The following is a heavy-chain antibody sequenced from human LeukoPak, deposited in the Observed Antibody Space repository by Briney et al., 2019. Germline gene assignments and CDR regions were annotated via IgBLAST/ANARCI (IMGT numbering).Heavy chain of an antibody. Sequence: GESLKISCKGSGYSFTSYWIGWVRQMPGKGLEWMGIIYPGDSDTRYSPSFQGQVTISADKSISTAYLQWSSLKASDTAMYYCARHFHTIFGVAGIDYWGQGTLVTVSS. CDR1: GYSFTSYW. CDR3: ARHFHTIFGVAGIDY. D-gene: IGHD3-3*01. CDR2: IYPGDSDT. V-gene: IGHV5-51*01. J-gene: IGHJ4*02.